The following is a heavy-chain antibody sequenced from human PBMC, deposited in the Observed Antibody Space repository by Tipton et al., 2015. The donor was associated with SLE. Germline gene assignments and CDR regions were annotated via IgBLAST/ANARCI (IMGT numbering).Heavy chain of an antibody. CDR2: IYSGGST. CDR3: ARDPDDYGVNGGAFDI. CDR1: GFTVSSNY. D-gene: IGHD4/OR15-4a*01. V-gene: IGHV3-53*05. J-gene: IGHJ3*02. Sequence: SLRLSCAASGFTVSSNYMSWVRQAPGKGLEWVSVIYSGGSTYYADSVKGRFTISRDNSKNTLYLQMNGLRAEDTAVYYCARDPDDYGVNGGAFDIWGQGTMVTVSS.